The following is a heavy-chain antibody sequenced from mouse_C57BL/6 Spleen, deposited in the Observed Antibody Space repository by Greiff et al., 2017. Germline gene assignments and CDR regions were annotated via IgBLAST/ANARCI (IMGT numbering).Heavy chain of an antibody. D-gene: IGHD1-1*01. V-gene: IGHV10-1*01. CDR2: IRSKSNNYAT. Sequence: DVKLVESGGGLVQPKGSLKLSCAASGFSFNTYAMNWVRQAPGKGLEWVARIRSKSNNYATYYADSVKDRFTISRDDSESMLYLQMNNLKTEDTAMYYCVRGGSSSSWFAYWGQGTLVTVSA. J-gene: IGHJ3*01. CDR1: GFSFNTYA. CDR3: VRGGSSSSWFAY.